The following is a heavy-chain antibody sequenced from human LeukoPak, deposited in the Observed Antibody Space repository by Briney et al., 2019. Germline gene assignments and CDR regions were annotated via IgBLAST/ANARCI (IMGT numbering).Heavy chain of an antibody. V-gene: IGHV4-34*01. Sequence: SETLSLTCAVYGGSFSGYYWSWIRQPPGKGLEWIGEINHSGSTNYNPSLKSRVTISVDTSKNQFSLKLSSVTAADTAVYYCARGGLRRMVRSRMDVWGQGTTVTVSS. CDR1: GGSFSGYY. CDR3: ARGGLRRMVRSRMDV. CDR2: INHSGST. J-gene: IGHJ6*02. D-gene: IGHD3-10*01.